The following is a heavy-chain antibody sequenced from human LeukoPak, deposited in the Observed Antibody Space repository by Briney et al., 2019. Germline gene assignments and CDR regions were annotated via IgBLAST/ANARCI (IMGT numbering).Heavy chain of an antibody. J-gene: IGHJ5*02. V-gene: IGHV1-69*05. Sequence: GASVKVSCKASGGTFSSYAISWVRQAPGQGLEWMEGIIPIFGTANYAQKFQGRVTITTDESTSTAYMELSSLRSEDTAVYYCAKGGYCSSTSCRTGGFDPWGQGTLVTVSS. CDR3: AKGGYCSSTSCRTGGFDP. CDR1: GGTFSSYA. D-gene: IGHD2-2*01. CDR2: IIPIFGTA.